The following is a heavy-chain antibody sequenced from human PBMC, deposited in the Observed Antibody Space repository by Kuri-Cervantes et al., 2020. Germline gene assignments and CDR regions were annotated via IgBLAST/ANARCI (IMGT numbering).Heavy chain of an antibody. D-gene: IGHD3-3*01. J-gene: IGHJ4*02. V-gene: IGHV3-7*01. CDR2: IKQDGSEK. Sequence: GGSLRLSCAASGFTFSSYWMSWVRHTPGKGLGWVANIKQDGSEKYYVDSVKGRFTISRDNAKNTLYLQMNSLRAEDTAVYYCARDASLDFWSGYFGYWGQGTLVTVSS. CDR1: GFTFSSYW. CDR3: ARDASLDFWSGYFGY.